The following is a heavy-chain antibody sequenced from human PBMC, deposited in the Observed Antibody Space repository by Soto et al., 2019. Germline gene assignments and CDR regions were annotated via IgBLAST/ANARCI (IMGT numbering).Heavy chain of an antibody. Sequence: SETLSLTCSVSGGSISSSSYYWGWIRQPPGKGLEWIGSFYQSGNTYYNPSLKSRVTISVDTSKNQFSLKLSSVTAADTAVYYCASHDSSGYYYDYWGQRTLVTVSS. CDR1: GGSISSSSYY. CDR2: FYQSGNT. J-gene: IGHJ4*02. CDR3: ASHDSSGYYYDY. V-gene: IGHV4-39*01. D-gene: IGHD3-22*01.